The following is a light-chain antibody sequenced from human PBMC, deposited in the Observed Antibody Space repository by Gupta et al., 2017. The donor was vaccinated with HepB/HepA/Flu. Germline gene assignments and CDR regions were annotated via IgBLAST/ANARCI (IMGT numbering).Light chain of an antibody. CDR2: DTS. J-gene: IGKJ4*01. CDR1: QDIGIS. V-gene: IGKV1-33*01. Sequence: DIQMTQSPSSLSASLGDRVTITCQASQDIGISLNWYQQKPGTAPKLLIYDTSNLEIGVPSRFGGSGSGTDFSLTISSLQPEDIATYYCQQYGNLPLTFGGGTKLEI. CDR3: QQYGNLPLT.